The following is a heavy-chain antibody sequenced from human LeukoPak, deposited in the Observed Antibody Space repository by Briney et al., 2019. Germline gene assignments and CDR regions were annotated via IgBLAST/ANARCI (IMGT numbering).Heavy chain of an antibody. CDR1: GGSISSGGYY. D-gene: IGHD2-2*01. J-gene: IGHJ4*02. Sequence: SETLSPTCTVSGGSISSGGYYWSWIRQHPGKGLEWIGYIYYSGSTYYNPSLKSRVTISVDTSKNQFSLKLSSVTAADTAVYYCARGRGVPAAMLFDYWGQGTLVTVSS. CDR2: IYYSGST. CDR3: ARGRGVPAAMLFDY. V-gene: IGHV4-31*03.